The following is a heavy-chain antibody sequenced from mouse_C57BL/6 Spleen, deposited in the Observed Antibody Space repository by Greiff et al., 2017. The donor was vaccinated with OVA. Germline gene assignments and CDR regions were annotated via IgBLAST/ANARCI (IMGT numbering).Heavy chain of an antibody. CDR1: GYTFTDYN. CDR3: ARGVTAAY. D-gene: IGHD2-2*01. CDR2: INPNNGGT. Sequence: EVKLVESGPELVKPGASVKIPCKASGYTFTDYNMDWVKQSHGKSLEWIGDINPNNGGTIYNQKFKGKATLTVDKSSSTAYMELRSLTSEDTAVYYCARGVTAAYWGQGTLVTVSA. J-gene: IGHJ3*01. V-gene: IGHV1-18*01.